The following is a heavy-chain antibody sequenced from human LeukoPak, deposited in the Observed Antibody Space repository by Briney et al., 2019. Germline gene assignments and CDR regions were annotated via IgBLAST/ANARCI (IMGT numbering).Heavy chain of an antibody. CDR1: GFTFSNFE. J-gene: IGHJ4*02. CDR2: IDFSGGTI. Sequence: GGSLRLSCEVSGFTFSNFEMNWVRQAPGKGLEWVSYIDFSGGTIFYADSVKGRFTISRDNSKNTLYLQMNSLRAEDTAVYYCAKVAGYSYVGVYYFDYWGQGTLVTVSS. D-gene: IGHD5-18*01. CDR3: AKVAGYSYVGVYYFDY. V-gene: IGHV3-48*03.